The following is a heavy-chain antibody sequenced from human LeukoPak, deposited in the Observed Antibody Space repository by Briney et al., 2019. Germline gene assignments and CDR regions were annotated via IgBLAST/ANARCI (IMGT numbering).Heavy chain of an antibody. J-gene: IGHJ6*02. V-gene: IGHV4-59*01. Sequence: PSETLSLTCTVSGGSISSYYWSWIRQPPGKGLEWIGYIYYSGSTNYNPSLKSRVTISVDTSKNQFSLKLSSVTAADTAVYYCARAGCSGGSCYRVDYYGMDVWGQGTTVTVSS. CDR2: IYYSGST. D-gene: IGHD2-15*01. CDR1: GGSISSYY. CDR3: ARAGCSGGSCYRVDYYGMDV.